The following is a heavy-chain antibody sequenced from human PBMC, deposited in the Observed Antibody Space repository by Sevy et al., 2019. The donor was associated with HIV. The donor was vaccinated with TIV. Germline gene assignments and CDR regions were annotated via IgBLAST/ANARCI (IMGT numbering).Heavy chain of an antibody. D-gene: IGHD3-22*01. J-gene: IGHJ3*02. V-gene: IGHV1-69*13. CDR3: ASTDYYDSSGYYLYAFDM. Sequence: ASVKVSCKASGGTFNSYAISWVRQAPGQGLEWMGGIIPIFGTTNYGNKFQGRVTITADESTSTAYIELSSLRSEDTAVYYCASTDYYDSSGYYLYAFDMWGQGTMVTVSS. CDR2: IIPIFGTT. CDR1: GGTFNSYA.